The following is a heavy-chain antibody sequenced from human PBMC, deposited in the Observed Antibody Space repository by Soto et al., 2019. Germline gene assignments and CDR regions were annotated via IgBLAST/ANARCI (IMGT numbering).Heavy chain of an antibody. Sequence: EVQLVESGGGLVKPGGSRRLSCEASGLTFSSYSRNWVRQPQGKGLEGVSSISSSSSYIYYADSVKGRFTISRDNAKNSLYLQMNSLRAEDTAVYYCARGGSYYPDYWGQGTLVTVSS. CDR2: ISSSSSYI. V-gene: IGHV3-21*01. CDR3: ARGGSYYPDY. CDR1: GLTFSSYS. J-gene: IGHJ4*02. D-gene: IGHD3-10*01.